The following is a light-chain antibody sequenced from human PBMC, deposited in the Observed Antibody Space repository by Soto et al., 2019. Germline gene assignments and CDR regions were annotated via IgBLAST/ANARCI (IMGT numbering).Light chain of an antibody. CDR2: AAS. CDR3: QHYGSPSWP. Sequence: IVWTQYTGTLSLSPGERATLCCRASQSVSSSYLAWYQQKPGQAPRILIFAASSRATGIPDKFSGSGSGTDFTLTISRLEPDDFAVYYCQHYGSPSWPFGQGTKVDIK. V-gene: IGKV3-20*01. CDR1: QSVSSSY. J-gene: IGKJ1*01.